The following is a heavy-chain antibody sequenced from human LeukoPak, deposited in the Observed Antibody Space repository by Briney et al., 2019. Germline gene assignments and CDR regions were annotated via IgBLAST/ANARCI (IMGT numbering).Heavy chain of an antibody. V-gene: IGHV1-8*01. CDR2: MNPNSGNT. CDR3: ARVPDSYKRFGPKYYFDY. J-gene: IGHJ4*02. D-gene: IGHD5-18*01. CDR1: GYTFTSYD. Sequence: ASVKVSCKASGYTFTSYDINWVRQATGQGLEWMGWMNPNSGNTGYAQKFQGRVTMTRNTSISTAYMELSSLRSEDTAVYYCARVPDSYKRFGPKYYFDYWGQGTLVTVSS.